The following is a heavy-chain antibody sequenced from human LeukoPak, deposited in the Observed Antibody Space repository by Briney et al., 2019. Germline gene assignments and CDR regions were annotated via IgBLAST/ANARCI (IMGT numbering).Heavy chain of an antibody. V-gene: IGHV4-34*01. CDR2: INHSGST. CDR3: ARGFNPTVSV. CDR1: GASFSGYY. J-gene: IGHJ6*02. D-gene: IGHD4-17*01. Sequence: PSETLSLTCAVYGASFSGYYWSWIRQPPGKGLEWIGEINHSGSTNYNPSLKSRVTISVDTSKNQFSLKLSSVTAADTAVYYCARGFNPTVSVWGQGTTVTVSS.